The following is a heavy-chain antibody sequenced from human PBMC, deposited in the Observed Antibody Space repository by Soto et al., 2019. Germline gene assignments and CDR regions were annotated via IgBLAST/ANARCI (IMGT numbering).Heavy chain of an antibody. CDR3: AKDQGMGSGSLDYFDY. Sequence: GGSLRLSCAASGFTFSSYAMSWVRQAPGKGLEWVSAISGSGGSTYYADSVKGRFTISGDNSKNTLFLQMNSLRAEDTAVYYCAKDQGMGSGSLDYFDYWGQGTLVTVSS. V-gene: IGHV3-23*01. CDR1: GFTFSSYA. CDR2: ISGSGGST. D-gene: IGHD3-10*01. J-gene: IGHJ4*02.